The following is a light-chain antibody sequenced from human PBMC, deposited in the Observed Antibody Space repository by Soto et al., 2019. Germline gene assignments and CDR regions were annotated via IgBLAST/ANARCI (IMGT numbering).Light chain of an antibody. CDR1: QSVSSSY. CDR2: GAS. Sequence: EIVLTQSPGTLSLSPGERATLSCRASQSVSSSYLAWYQQKPGQAPRLLIYGASSRAIGIPDRFSGSGSGTDFTLTISRLEPEDFAVYYCQQYGSSLLLTFGGGTKVEIK. V-gene: IGKV3-20*01. CDR3: QQYGSSLLLT. J-gene: IGKJ4*01.